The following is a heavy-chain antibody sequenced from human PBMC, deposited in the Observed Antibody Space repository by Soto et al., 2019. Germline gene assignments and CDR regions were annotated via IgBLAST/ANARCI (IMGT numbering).Heavy chain of an antibody. J-gene: IGHJ6*02. V-gene: IGHV4-59*01. CDR2: IYYSGST. CDR1: GGSISSYY. CDR3: ASDGADYSIFYGMDV. D-gene: IGHD4-4*01. Sequence: SETLSLTCTVSGGSISSYYWSWIRQPPGKGLEWIGYIYYSGSTNYNPSLKSRVTISVDTSKNQFSLKLSSVTAADTAVYYCASDGADYSIFYGMDVWGQGTTVTVS.